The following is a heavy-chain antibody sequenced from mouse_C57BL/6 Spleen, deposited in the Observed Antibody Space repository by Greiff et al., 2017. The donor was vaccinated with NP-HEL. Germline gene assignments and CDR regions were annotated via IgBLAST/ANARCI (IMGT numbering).Heavy chain of an antibody. Sequence: EVKLVESEGGLVQPGSSMKLSCTASGFTFRDYYMAWVRQVPEKGLEWVANITNDGSSTYYLDSLKSRFIISRDNAQNILYLQMSSLKSEDTATYYCARDEGTGFAYWGQGTLVTVSA. CDR1: GFTFRDYY. CDR3: ARDEGTGFAY. J-gene: IGHJ3*01. CDR2: ITNDGSST. V-gene: IGHV5-16*01. D-gene: IGHD3-3*01.